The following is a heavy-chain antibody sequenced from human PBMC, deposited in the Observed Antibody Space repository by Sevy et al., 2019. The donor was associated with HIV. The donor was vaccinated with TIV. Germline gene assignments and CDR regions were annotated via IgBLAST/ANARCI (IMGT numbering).Heavy chain of an antibody. J-gene: IGHJ4*02. D-gene: IGHD6-13*01. Sequence: SENLSLTCAVSGYSMTSGYFWGWIRQSPGKGLEWIGSLYQSGTTYYSPSLKSRVTLSVDTSNNQFSLKVRSVTAADTAVYYCARVDSSGWSDYWGQGTLVTVSS. V-gene: IGHV4-38-2*01. CDR3: ARVDSSGWSDY. CDR1: GYSMTSGYF. CDR2: LYQSGTT.